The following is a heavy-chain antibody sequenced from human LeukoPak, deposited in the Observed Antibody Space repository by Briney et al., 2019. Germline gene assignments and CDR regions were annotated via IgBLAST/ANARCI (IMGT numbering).Heavy chain of an antibody. CDR3: ARVQWELPLDNWFDP. CDR2: INHSGST. D-gene: IGHD1-26*01. V-gene: IGHV4-39*07. CDR1: GGSISSSSYY. J-gene: IGHJ5*02. Sequence: SGTLSLTCTVSGGSISSSSYYWGWIRQPPGKGLEWIGEINHSGSTNYNPSLKSRVTISVDTSKNQFSLKLSSVTAADTAVYYCARVQWELPLDNWFDPWGQGTLVTVSS.